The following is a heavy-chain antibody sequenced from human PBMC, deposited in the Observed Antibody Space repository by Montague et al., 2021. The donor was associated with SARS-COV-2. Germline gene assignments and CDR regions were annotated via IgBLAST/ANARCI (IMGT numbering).Heavy chain of an antibody. V-gene: IGHV4-59*01. Sequence: SETLSLTCTVSGGSISSYYWSWIRQPPGKGLEWIGYIYYSGSTNYNPSLKSRVTISVDTSKNQFSLKLSSVTAADTAVYYCARGQEGVNMVLVVLGFYYYMDVWGKGTTVTVSS. J-gene: IGHJ6*03. CDR2: IYYSGST. D-gene: IGHD3-22*01. CDR3: ARGQEGVNMVLVVLGFYYYMDV. CDR1: GGSISSYY.